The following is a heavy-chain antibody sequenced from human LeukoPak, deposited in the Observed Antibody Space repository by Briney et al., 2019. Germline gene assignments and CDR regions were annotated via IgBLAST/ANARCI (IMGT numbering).Heavy chain of an antibody. CDR1: GDSVSSNSAA. CDR2: TYYRSKWYN. CDR3: ARGPTTVTRAFDH. J-gene: IGHJ4*02. Sequence: SQTLSLTCAISGDSVSSNSAAWNWIRQSPSRGLEWLGRTYYRSKWYNDYAISVRSRVTINPDTSKNQFSLQLNSVTAADTAVYYCARGPTTVTRAFDHWGQGTLVTVSS. D-gene: IGHD4-17*01. V-gene: IGHV6-1*01.